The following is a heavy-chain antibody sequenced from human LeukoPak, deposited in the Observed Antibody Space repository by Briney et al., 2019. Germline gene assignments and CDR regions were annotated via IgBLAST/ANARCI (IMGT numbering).Heavy chain of an antibody. CDR1: GFTFSSYW. CDR3: ARGFLGSGSYSDY. Sequence: PGGSLRLSCAASGFTFSSYWMHWVRQAPGKGLVWLSHINGDGSSTNYADSVKGRFTISRDNSKNTLYLQVNSLRAEDTAVYYCARGFLGSGSYSDYWGQGTLVTVSS. J-gene: IGHJ4*02. D-gene: IGHD3-10*01. CDR2: INGDGSST. V-gene: IGHV3-74*01.